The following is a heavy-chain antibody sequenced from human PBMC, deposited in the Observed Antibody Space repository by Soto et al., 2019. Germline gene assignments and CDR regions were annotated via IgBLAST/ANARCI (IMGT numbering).Heavy chain of an antibody. CDR1: GGSINSGGYY. CDR3: ARGYRQSGYSSSWVFEY. D-gene: IGHD6-13*01. J-gene: IGHJ4*02. Sequence: QVQLRESGPGLVKPSQTLSLTCTVSGGSINSGGYYWNWIRQHPGKGLEWIGYMYYSGSTYYNPSLGSRVIRSADTSENHFSMKRSSGTAADTDVYFCARGYRQSGYSSSWVFEYWGQGTLVNVSS. V-gene: IGHV4-31*03. CDR2: MYYSGST.